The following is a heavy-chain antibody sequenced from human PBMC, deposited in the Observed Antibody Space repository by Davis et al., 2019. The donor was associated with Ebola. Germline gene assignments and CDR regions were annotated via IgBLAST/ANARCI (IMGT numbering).Heavy chain of an antibody. D-gene: IGHD2-15*01. CDR2: IYPGDSDT. V-gene: IGHV5-51*01. CDR3: ARHVVVVAASWFDP. J-gene: IGHJ5*02. Sequence: HRESLKISCKGSGYSFTSYWNGWVRQMPGKGLEWMGIIYPGDSDTRYSPSFQGQVTISADKSISTAYLQWSSLKASDTAMYYCARHVVVVAASWFDPWGQGTLVTVPS. CDR1: GYSFTSYW.